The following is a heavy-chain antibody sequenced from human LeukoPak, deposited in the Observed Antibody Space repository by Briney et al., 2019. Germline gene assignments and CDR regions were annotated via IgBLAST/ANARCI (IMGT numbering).Heavy chain of an antibody. J-gene: IGHJ6*03. CDR1: GGSISSYY. Sequence: SETLSLTCTVSGGSISSYYWSLIRQPPGKGLEWIGYIYYSGSTNYNPSLKSRVTISVDTSKNKFSLKLSSVTAADTAVYYCARLGDTATNYYYYMDVWGKGTTVTVSS. CDR2: IYYSGST. CDR3: ARLGDTATNYYYYMDV. V-gene: IGHV4-59*08. D-gene: IGHD5-18*01.